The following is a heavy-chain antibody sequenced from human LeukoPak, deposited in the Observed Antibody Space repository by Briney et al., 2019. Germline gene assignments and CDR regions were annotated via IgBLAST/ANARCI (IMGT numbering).Heavy chain of an antibody. Sequence: SETLSLTCTVSGYSVSSGYYWGWIRQPPGKGLEWIGSIYHSGSTYYNPSLKSRVTISVDTSKNQFSLKLSSVTAADTAVYYCASYGDSRRYFDYWGQGTLVTVSS. D-gene: IGHD4-17*01. V-gene: IGHV4-38-2*02. CDR1: GYSVSSGYY. J-gene: IGHJ4*02. CDR2: IYHSGST. CDR3: ASYGDSRRYFDY.